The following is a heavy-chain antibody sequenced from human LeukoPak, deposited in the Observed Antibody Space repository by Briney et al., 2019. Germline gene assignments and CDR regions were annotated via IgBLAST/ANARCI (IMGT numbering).Heavy chain of an antibody. CDR3: VKGSYYDSSGSFYFDY. CDR2: IKHDEREE. CDR1: GFTFSESW. V-gene: IGHV3-7*03. Sequence: GGSLRLSCVASGFTFSESWMTWVRQAPGKGLEWVASIKHDEREEYYADSVKGRFTISRDNSKNTLYVQVNSLGTEDTAAYYCVKGSYYDSSGSFYFDYWGQGTLVTVSS. J-gene: IGHJ4*02. D-gene: IGHD3-22*01.